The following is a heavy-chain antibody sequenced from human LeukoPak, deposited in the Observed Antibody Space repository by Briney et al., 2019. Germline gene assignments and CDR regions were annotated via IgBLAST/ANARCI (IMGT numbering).Heavy chain of an antibody. J-gene: IGHJ4*02. V-gene: IGHV4-4*07. D-gene: IGHD5-24*01. CDR3: AREVEMATQFDY. Sequence: PSETLSLTCTDSRGSISPHYWSWIRQPAGKGLDWIGRISPTGSTNYNPSLNSRTTMSVDSSKNQVSLTLNSVTAADTAVYYCAREVEMATQFDYWGQGTLVTVSS. CDR2: ISPTGST. CDR1: RGSISPHY.